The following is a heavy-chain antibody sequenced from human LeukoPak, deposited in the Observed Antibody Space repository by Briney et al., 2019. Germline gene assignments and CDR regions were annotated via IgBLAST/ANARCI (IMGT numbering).Heavy chain of an antibody. CDR1: GFTFSSYA. D-gene: IGHD2-21*02. CDR2: ISYDGSNK. V-gene: IGHV3-30*04. J-gene: IGHJ4*02. Sequence: GGSLRLSCAASGFTFSSYAMHWVRQAPGKGLEWVAVISYDGSNKYYADSVKGRFTISRDNSKNTLYLQMNSLRAEDTAVYYCARSDIVVVTAIDYWGQGTLVTVSS. CDR3: ARSDIVVVTAIDY.